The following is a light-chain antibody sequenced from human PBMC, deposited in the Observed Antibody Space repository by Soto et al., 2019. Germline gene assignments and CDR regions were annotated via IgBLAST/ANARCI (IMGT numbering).Light chain of an antibody. J-gene: IGKJ4*01. CDR1: QSVSSSY. CDR2: RTS. V-gene: IGKV3-20*01. Sequence: EIVLTQSPGTLSLSPGERATLSCRASQSVSSSYLAWYQQKPGQAPRLLIYRTSNRATGIPDRFSGSGSGTDFTLTISSLQSEDFAVYSCQQYNNWPLTFGGGTKVDIK. CDR3: QQYNNWPLT.